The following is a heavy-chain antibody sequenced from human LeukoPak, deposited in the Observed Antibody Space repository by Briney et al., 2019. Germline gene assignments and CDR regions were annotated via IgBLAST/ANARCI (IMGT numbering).Heavy chain of an antibody. CDR2: IIPIFGTA. CDR1: GGTFSSYA. J-gene: IGHJ6*02. CDR3: AGLGYCSSTSCYETRYYYYGMDV. Sequence: SVKVSCRASGGTFSSYAISWVRQAPGQGLEWMGGIIPIFGTANYAQKFQGRVTITADESTSTAYMELSSLRSEDTAVYYCAGLGYCSSTSCYETRYYYYGMDVWGQGTTVTVSS. D-gene: IGHD2-2*01. V-gene: IGHV1-69*13.